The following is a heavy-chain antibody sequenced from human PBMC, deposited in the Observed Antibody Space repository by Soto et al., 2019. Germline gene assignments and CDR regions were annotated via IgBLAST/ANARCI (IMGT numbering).Heavy chain of an antibody. D-gene: IGHD5-18*01. CDR3: ARTSMQSRGYSYGHGGMDV. V-gene: IGHV5-10-1*01. J-gene: IGHJ6*02. CDR1: GYSFTIYW. Sequence: EVQLVQSGAEVKKPGESLRISCKGSGYSFTIYWISWVRQMPGKGLEWMGRIDPSDSYTNYSPAFQGHVTISADKSISTAYLQGRSLKASDTAMYYCARTSMQSRGYSYGHGGMDVWGQGTTVTVSS. CDR2: IDPSDSYT.